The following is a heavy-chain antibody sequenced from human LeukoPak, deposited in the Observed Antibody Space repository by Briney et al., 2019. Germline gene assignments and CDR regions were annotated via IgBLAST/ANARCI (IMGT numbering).Heavy chain of an antibody. CDR1: GGSISSYY. J-gene: IGHJ5*02. V-gene: IGHV4-59*01. Sequence: SETLSLTCTVSGGSISSYYWSWIRQPPGKGLEWIGYIYYSGSTNYNPSLKSRVTISVDTSKNQFSLKLSSVTAADTAVYYCARDRKYYYDSSGYFNWFDPWGQGTLVTVSS. CDR2: IYYSGST. CDR3: ARDRKYYYDSSGYFNWFDP. D-gene: IGHD3-22*01.